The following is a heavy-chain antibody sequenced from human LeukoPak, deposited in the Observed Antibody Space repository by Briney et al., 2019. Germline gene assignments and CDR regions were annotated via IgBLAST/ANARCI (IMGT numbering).Heavy chain of an antibody. Sequence: GGSLRLSCAASGFTVSSNYMSWVRQASGKGLEWVSVIYSGGSTYYADSVKGRFTISRDNSTNTLYLQMNSLRAEDTVVYYCARDRGYGSGNGFDYWGQGTLVTVSS. CDR2: IYSGGST. CDR1: GFTVSSNY. CDR3: ARDRGYGSGNGFDY. D-gene: IGHD3-10*01. V-gene: IGHV3-53*01. J-gene: IGHJ4*02.